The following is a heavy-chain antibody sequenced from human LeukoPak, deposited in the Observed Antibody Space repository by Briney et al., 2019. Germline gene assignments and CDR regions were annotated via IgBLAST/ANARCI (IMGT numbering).Heavy chain of an antibody. D-gene: IGHD3-9*01. Sequence: SETLSLTCTVSGGSISSYYWSWLRQPPGKGLEWIGYIYYSGSTNYNPSLKSRVTISVDTSKNQFSLKLSSVTAADTAVYYCARSYYDILTGYYLFDYWGQGTLVTVSS. V-gene: IGHV4-59*01. CDR1: GGSISSYY. J-gene: IGHJ4*02. CDR3: ARSYYDILTGYYLFDY. CDR2: IYYSGST.